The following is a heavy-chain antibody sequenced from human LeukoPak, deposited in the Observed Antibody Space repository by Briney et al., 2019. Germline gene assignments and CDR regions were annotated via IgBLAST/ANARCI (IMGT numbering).Heavy chain of an antibody. J-gene: IGHJ6*03. V-gene: IGHV1-2*02. Sequence: GASVKVSCKASGYTFTGYYIHWVRQAPGQGLEWIGWINLNSGGTKFAPKFQGRVTMTGGTSTSTAHLELATLRSDDTAIYYCATHEGPLSYYYMASWGKGTTVTVSS. CDR1: GYTFTGYY. CDR3: ATHEGPLSYYYMAS. CDR2: INLNSGGT.